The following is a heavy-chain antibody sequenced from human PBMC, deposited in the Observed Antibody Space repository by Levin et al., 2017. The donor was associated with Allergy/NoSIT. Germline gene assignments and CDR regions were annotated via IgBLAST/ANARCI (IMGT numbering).Heavy chain of an antibody. CDR2: INHSGST. D-gene: IGHD1-26*01. CDR1: GGSFSGYY. V-gene: IGHV4-34*01. Sequence: SETLSLTCAVYGGSFSGYYWSWIRQPPGKGLEWIGEINHSGSTNYNPSLKSRVTISVDTSKNQFSLKLSSVTAADTAVYYCARGVSGSYYMSFDYWGQGTLVTVSS. CDR3: ARGVSGSYYMSFDY. J-gene: IGHJ4*02.